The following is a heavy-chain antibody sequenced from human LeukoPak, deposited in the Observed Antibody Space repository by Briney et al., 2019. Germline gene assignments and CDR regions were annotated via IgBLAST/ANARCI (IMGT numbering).Heavy chain of an antibody. CDR3: ARPRSSKVVPGAMRPDWYFDL. Sequence: SETLSLTCTVSSGSFSPYYWSWIRQPPGKGLEWIGSIYNSGNTDYNPSLKSRVTMSVDTSKNQFSLNLSSVTAADTAVYYCARPRSSKVVPGAMRPDWYFDLWGRGTLVTVSS. CDR1: SGSFSPYY. D-gene: IGHD2-2*01. CDR2: IYNSGNT. J-gene: IGHJ2*01. V-gene: IGHV4-59*08.